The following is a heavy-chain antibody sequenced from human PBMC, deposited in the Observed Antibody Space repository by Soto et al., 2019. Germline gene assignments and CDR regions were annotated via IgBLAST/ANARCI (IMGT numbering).Heavy chain of an antibody. Sequence: QVQLVQSGAEVKKPGASVKVFCKASGYAFATYGISWVRQAPGQGLEWMGWISPYNGHTNYEQKLQGRVTMTTDTSTSTAHMELRSLRSDDTAVYYCARDRSTVVSHFDYWGQGTLVTFSS. CDR3: ARDRSTVVSHFDY. D-gene: IGHD4-17*01. J-gene: IGHJ4*02. CDR1: GYAFATYG. V-gene: IGHV1-18*01. CDR2: ISPYNGHT.